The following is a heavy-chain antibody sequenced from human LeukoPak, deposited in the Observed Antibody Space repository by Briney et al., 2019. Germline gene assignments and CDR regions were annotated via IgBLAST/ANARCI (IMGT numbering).Heavy chain of an antibody. J-gene: IGHJ4*02. D-gene: IGHD2-2*01. CDR3: AREDARSVPTAISPLDY. Sequence: SQTLSLTCTVSGGSISSGSYYWSWIRQPAGRGLEWIGRIYTSGSTNYNPSLKSRLTISLDTSKNQFSLKLSSATAADTAVYYCAREDARSVPTAISPLDYWGQGTLVTVSS. V-gene: IGHV4-61*02. CDR2: IYTSGST. CDR1: GGSISSGSYY.